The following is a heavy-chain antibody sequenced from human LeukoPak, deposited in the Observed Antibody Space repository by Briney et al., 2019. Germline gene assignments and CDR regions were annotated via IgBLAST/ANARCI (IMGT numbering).Heavy chain of an antibody. J-gene: IGHJ4*02. CDR2: IQQDGSGE. Sequence: PGGSLRLSCAASGFTFSSYWMTWLRQAPGKGLEWVANIQQDGSGEYYVDSVKGRFTISRDNAKNSLYLQMNSLRAEDTAVYYCARDPDYGGSGFFGDSWGQGTLVTVSS. CDR3: ARDPDYGGSGFFGDS. CDR1: GFTFSSYW. V-gene: IGHV3-7*01. D-gene: IGHD4-23*01.